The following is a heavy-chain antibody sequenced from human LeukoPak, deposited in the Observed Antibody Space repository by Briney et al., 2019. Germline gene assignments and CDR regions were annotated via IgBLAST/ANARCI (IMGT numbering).Heavy chain of an antibody. CDR1: GGSISNYY. CDR2: IHDSGST. CDR3: AGLDAAAGRYLQFFY. D-gene: IGHD5-24*01. J-gene: IGHJ4*02. Sequence: SETLSLTCTVSGGSISNYYWSWIRQSPEKGLEWIGYIHDSGSTNYNPSLKSRVTISVDTSKNQFSLKLSSVTAADTAVYYCAGLDAAAGRYLQFFYWGQGTLVTVSS. V-gene: IGHV4-59*08.